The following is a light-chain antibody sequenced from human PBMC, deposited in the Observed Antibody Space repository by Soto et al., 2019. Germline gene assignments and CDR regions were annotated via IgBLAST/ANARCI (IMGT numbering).Light chain of an antibody. CDR2: DAS. V-gene: IGKV1-5*01. CDR1: QNIRSR. Sequence: DVPMAQSPSTLSASVGDRVTIHFRASQNIRSRLAWFQQKPGKAPKLLIYDASSLESGVPQRFSGSGSGTEFTLTISSLQTDDFSTYYCQQYDKYWTFGQGTKVDIK. CDR3: QQYDKYWT. J-gene: IGKJ1*01.